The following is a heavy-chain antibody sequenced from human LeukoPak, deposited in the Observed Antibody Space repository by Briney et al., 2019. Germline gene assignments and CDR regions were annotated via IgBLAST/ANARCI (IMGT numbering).Heavy chain of an antibody. Sequence: ASVKVSCKASGGTFSTYTISWVRQAPGQGLEWMGRIHPKSGGASYAQRFYDRVTLTRDTSTNTVYMELSSLTSDDAAVYYCARAYYDSSGYYGWGSDYYYYYMDVWGKGTTVTVSS. CDR2: IHPKSGGA. V-gene: IGHV1-2*06. CDR1: GGTFSTYT. D-gene: IGHD3-22*01. J-gene: IGHJ6*03. CDR3: ARAYYDSSGYYGWGSDYYYYYMDV.